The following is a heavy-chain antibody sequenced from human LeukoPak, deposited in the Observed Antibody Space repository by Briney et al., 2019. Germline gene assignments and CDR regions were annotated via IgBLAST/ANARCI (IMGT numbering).Heavy chain of an antibody. Sequence: GGPLRLSCAASGFTFSNYEMNWVRQAPGKGLEWLSYISGSGNTIYYADSVKGRFAISRDNAKNSLYLQMSSLKPEDTAIYYCARAYDYIWGTSRDDAFDIWGQGTMVTISS. CDR1: GFTFSNYE. D-gene: IGHD3-16*02. CDR2: ISGSGNTI. V-gene: IGHV3-48*03. CDR3: ARAYDYIWGTSRDDAFDI. J-gene: IGHJ3*02.